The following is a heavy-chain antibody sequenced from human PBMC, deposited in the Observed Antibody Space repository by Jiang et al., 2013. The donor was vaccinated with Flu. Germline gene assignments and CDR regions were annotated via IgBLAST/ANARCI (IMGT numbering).Heavy chain of an antibody. CDR3: ARQVGYWDFDL. Sequence: SGDSVSRNSVGWHWIRQSPSRGLEWLGRTYFQTKWINDYAISVKSRITINPDTSKNQFSLQLNSVTPEDTAVYYCARQVGYWDFDLWGRGTVVTVSS. V-gene: IGHV6-1*01. J-gene: IGHJ2*01. CDR1: GDSVSRNSVG. CDR2: TYFQTKWIN.